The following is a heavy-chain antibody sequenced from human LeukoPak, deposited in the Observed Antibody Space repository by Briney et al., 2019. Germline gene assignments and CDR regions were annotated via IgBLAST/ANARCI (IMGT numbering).Heavy chain of an antibody. CDR3: ARLGDDYYYYYMDV. J-gene: IGHJ6*03. Sequence: PSETLSLTCTVSGYSISSGYYWGWIRQPPGQGLEWIGSIYHSGSTYYNPSLKSRVTISVDTSKNQFSLKLSSVTAADTAVYYCARLGDDYYYYYMDVWGKGTTVTVSS. D-gene: IGHD3-10*01. V-gene: IGHV4-38-2*02. CDR2: IYHSGST. CDR1: GYSISSGYY.